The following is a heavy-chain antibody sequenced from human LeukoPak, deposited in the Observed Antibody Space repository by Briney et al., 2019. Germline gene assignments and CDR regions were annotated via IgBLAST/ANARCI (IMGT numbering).Heavy chain of an antibody. D-gene: IGHD3-22*01. CDR2: MNPNSGNT. Sequence: GASVKVSCKASGYTFTSYDINWVRQATGQGLEWMGWMNPNSGNTGYAQKFQGRVTMTRNTSTSTAYMELSSLRSEDTAVYYCAAYYYDSSGFDYWGQGTLVTVSS. CDR3: AAYYYDSSGFDY. CDR1: GYTFTSYD. V-gene: IGHV1-8*01. J-gene: IGHJ4*02.